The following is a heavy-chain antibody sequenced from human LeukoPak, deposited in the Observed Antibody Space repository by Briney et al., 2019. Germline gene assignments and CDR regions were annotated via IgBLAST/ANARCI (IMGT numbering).Heavy chain of an antibody. CDR2: IYHSGST. Sequence: SETLSLTCAVSGYSISSDYYWGWIRQPPGKGLEWIGSIYHSGSTYYNPSLKSRVTISVDTSKNQFSLKLSSVTAADTAVYYCARKPYSSSSRWFDPWGQGTLVTVSS. CDR1: GYSISSDYY. J-gene: IGHJ5*02. D-gene: IGHD6-13*01. CDR3: ARKPYSSSSRWFDP. V-gene: IGHV4-38-2*01.